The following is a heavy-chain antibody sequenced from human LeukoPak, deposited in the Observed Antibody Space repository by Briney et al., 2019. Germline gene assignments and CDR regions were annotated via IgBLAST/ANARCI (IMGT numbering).Heavy chain of an antibody. D-gene: IGHD3-10*01. Sequence: GASVKVSCKASGGTFSSYAISWARQAPGQGLEWMGGIIPIFGTANYAQKFQGRVTITTDESTSTAYMELSSLRSEDTAVYYCPRGYTLNHYYGSGSSLDYWGQGTLVTVSS. CDR2: IIPIFGTA. J-gene: IGHJ4*02. V-gene: IGHV1-69*05. CDR3: PRGYTLNHYYGSGSSLDY. CDR1: GGTFSSYA.